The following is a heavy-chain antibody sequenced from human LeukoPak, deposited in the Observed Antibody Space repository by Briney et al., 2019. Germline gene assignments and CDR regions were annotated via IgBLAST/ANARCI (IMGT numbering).Heavy chain of an antibody. CDR2: ISGTSTYT. Sequence: PGGSLRLSCAASGFTFSDNYMSWIRQAPGKGLEWISYISGTSTYTNYADSVKGRFTISRDNAKNLVYLQMNSLRAEDTAVYYCASRADFDYWGQGTLVTVSS. CDR3: ASRADFDY. CDR1: GFTFSDNY. V-gene: IGHV3-11*03. D-gene: IGHD6-25*01. J-gene: IGHJ4*02.